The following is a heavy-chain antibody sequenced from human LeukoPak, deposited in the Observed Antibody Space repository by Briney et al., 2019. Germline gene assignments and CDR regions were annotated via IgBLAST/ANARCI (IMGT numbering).Heavy chain of an antibody. CDR2: MNPNSGNR. J-gene: IGHJ4*02. D-gene: IGHD3-10*01. V-gene: IGHV1-8*02. CDR1: GGTFSSYA. CDR3: ARGPLIYGSGSYYDY. Sequence: ASVKVSCKASGGTFSSYAINWVRQATGQGLEWMGWMNPNSGNRGYAQKFQGRVTMTRNTDINTAYMELSSLRSEDTAVYCCARGPLIYGSGSYYDYWGQGTLVTVSS.